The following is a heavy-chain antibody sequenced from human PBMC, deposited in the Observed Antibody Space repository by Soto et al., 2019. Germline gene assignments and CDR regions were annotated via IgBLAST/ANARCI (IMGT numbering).Heavy chain of an antibody. D-gene: IGHD6-6*01. CDR3: ASFQGSSSSNYYYYGMDV. J-gene: IGHJ6*02. Sequence: QVQLVQSEAEVKKPGSSVKVSCKASGGTFSSYAISWVRQAPGQGLEWMGGIIPIFGTANYAQKFQGRVTITADESTSTAYMELSSLRSEDTAVYYCASFQGSSSSNYYYYGMDVWGQGTTVTVSS. CDR2: IIPIFGTA. CDR1: GGTFSSYA. V-gene: IGHV1-69*01.